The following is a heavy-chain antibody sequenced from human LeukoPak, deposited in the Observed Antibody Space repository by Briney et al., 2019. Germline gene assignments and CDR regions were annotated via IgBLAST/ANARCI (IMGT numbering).Heavy chain of an antibody. CDR2: IYSYGSNT. D-gene: IGHD3-3*01. CDR3: ARHNYDHLFMVSTPFDY. CDR1: GNNFSNYW. Sequence: ESLKISFRASGNNFSNYWIGWVRQMPREGVEWMGIIYSYGSNTIISAPLQGQVTMTLNKSISSAYLPWTSLKASDPATFYRARHNYDHLFMVSTPFDYWGEGTLVT. V-gene: IGHV5-51*01. J-gene: IGHJ4*02.